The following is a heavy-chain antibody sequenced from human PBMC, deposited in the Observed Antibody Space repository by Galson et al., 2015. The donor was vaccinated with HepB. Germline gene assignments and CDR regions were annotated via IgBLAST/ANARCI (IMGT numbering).Heavy chain of an antibody. CDR1: GFTFSSYG. J-gene: IGHJ6*02. Sequence: SLRLSCAASGFTFSSYGMHWVRQAPGKGLEWVAVIWYDGSNKYYADSVKGRFTISRDNSKNTLYLQMNSLRAEDTAVYYCARERVGWELSLDREYGMDVWGQGTTVTVSS. V-gene: IGHV3-33*08. CDR2: IWYDGSNK. CDR3: ARERVGWELSLDREYGMDV. D-gene: IGHD1-26*01.